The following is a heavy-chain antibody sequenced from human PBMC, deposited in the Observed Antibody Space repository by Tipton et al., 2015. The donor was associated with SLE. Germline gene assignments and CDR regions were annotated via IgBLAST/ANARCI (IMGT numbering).Heavy chain of an antibody. D-gene: IGHD2-15*01. CDR3: ARHVGVAYYYAMDV. CDR1: GGSISNSSYY. CDR2: IYYSGST. J-gene: IGHJ6*02. V-gene: IGHV4-39*07. Sequence: TLSLTCTVSGGSISNSSYYWGWIRQPPGKGLEWIGSIYYSGSTYYNPSLKSRVTISLDTSRTQFSLKVTSVTAADTAVYYCARHVGVAYYYAMDVWGQGTTVVISS.